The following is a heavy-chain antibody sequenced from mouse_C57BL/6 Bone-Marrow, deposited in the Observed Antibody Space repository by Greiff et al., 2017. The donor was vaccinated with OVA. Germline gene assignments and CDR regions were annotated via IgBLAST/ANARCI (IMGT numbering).Heavy chain of an antibody. Sequence: DVKLVESGGGLVQPGGSLKLSCAASGLTFSDYYMYWVRQTPEKRLEWVAYISNGGGSTHYPDTVKGRFTISRDNAKNTLYLQMSRLKSEDTAMYYCSRLSGSSYWYFDVCGTGTTGTVSS. J-gene: IGHJ1*03. CDR3: SRLSGSSYWYFDV. CDR2: ISNGGGST. CDR1: GLTFSDYY. D-gene: IGHD1-1*01. V-gene: IGHV5-12*01.